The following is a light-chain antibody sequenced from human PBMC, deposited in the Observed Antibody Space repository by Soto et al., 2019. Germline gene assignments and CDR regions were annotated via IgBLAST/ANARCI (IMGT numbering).Light chain of an antibody. V-gene: IGLV2-14*01. CDR1: SSDVGGYNY. CDR3: SSYTSSSTLEV. Sequence: QSVLTQPASVSRSPGQSITISCTGTSSDVGGYNYVSWYQQHPGKAPKLMIYDVSNRHSGVSNRFSGSKSGNTASLTISGLQSDDEADYYCSSYTSSSTLEVFGGGTKLTVL. J-gene: IGLJ2*01. CDR2: DVS.